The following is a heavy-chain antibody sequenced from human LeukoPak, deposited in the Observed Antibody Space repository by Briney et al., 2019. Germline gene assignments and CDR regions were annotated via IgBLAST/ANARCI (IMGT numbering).Heavy chain of an antibody. Sequence: GGSLRLSCAASGFSVSSSYMSWVRLAPGKGLEWVSVFYSSGTTSHADSVKGRFTISRDNSKNTLYLQMNSLRAEDTAVYYCARLEMATIGDYWGQGTLVTVSS. J-gene: IGHJ4*02. CDR3: ARLEMATIGDY. D-gene: IGHD5-24*01. CDR1: GFSVSSSY. CDR2: FYSSGTT. V-gene: IGHV3-66*04.